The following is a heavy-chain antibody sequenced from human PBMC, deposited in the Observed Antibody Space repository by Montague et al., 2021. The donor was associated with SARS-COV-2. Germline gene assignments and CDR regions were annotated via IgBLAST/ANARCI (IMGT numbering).Heavy chain of an antibody. CDR1: GYSITHAYY. J-gene: IGHJ6*02. CDR2: IWHGGST. CDR3: ARTSQYCTPTNCYLPNGMDV. D-gene: IGHD2-8*01. Sequence: SETLSLTCTVSGYSITHAYYWGWIRQPPGKGLEWIGNIWHGGSTYYNPSLKSRVTISVDTSNNQFSLKLTSVTAADTAVYYCARTSQYCTPTNCYLPNGMDVWGQGTTVTVSS. V-gene: IGHV4-38-2*02.